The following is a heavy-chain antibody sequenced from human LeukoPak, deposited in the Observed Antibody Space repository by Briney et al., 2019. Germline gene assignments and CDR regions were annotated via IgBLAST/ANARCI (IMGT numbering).Heavy chain of an antibody. J-gene: IGHJ4*02. CDR2: ISAYNGNT. CDR1: GYTFTSYG. CDR3: ARVGQTYSGSCFFAFDY. Sequence: ASVKVSCKASGYTFTSYGISWVRQAPGQGLEWMGWISAYNGNTNYAQKLQGRVTMTTDTSTSTAYMELRSLRSDDTAVYYCARVGQTYSGSCFFAFDYWGQGTLVTVSS. D-gene: IGHD1-26*01. V-gene: IGHV1-18*01.